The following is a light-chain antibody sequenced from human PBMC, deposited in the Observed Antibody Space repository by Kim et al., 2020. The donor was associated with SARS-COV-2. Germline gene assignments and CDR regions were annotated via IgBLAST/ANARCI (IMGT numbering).Light chain of an antibody. V-gene: IGKV1-33*01. J-gene: IGKJ5*01. CDR3: LQCDNLPT. CDR2: DAS. Sequence: DIQMTQSPSSLSASVGDRVTITCQASQDISNYLNWYQQKPGKAPKLLIYDASNLETGVPSRFSGSGSGTDFTLTISSLQPEDIATYYCLQCDNLPTFGQGTRLEIK. CDR1: QDISNY.